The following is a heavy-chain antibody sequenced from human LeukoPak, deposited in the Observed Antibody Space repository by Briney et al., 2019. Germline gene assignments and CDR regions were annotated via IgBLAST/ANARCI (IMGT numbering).Heavy chain of an antibody. Sequence: ASVKVSCKASGYTFTSYDINWVRQATGQGLEWMGWVNPNSGNTGYAQKFQGRVTITRNTSISTAYMELSSLRSEDTAVYYCARAPPLYYYDSSLPPVDYWGQGTLVTVSS. D-gene: IGHD3-22*01. CDR3: ARAPPLYYYDSSLPPVDY. CDR1: GYTFTSYD. V-gene: IGHV1-8*03. J-gene: IGHJ4*02. CDR2: VNPNSGNT.